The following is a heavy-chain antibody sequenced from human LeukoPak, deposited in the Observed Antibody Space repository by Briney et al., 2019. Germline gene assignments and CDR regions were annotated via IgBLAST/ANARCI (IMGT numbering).Heavy chain of an antibody. Sequence: SVKVSCKASGGTFSSYAISWVRRAPGQGLEWMGRIIPIFGTANYAQKFQGRVTITTDESTSTTYMELSSLRSEDTAVYYCAREPSAITLKRAQGENYFDYWGRGTLVTVSS. J-gene: IGHJ4*02. CDR2: IIPIFGTA. D-gene: IGHD5-12*01. V-gene: IGHV1-69*05. CDR1: GGTFSSYA. CDR3: AREPSAITLKRAQGENYFDY.